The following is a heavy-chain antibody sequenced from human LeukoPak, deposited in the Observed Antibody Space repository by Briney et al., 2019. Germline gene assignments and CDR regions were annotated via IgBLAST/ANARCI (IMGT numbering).Heavy chain of an antibody. CDR2: ISSSSYI. J-gene: IGHJ4*02. V-gene: IGHV3-21*01. CDR1: GFTFSSYS. Sequence: GGPLRLSCAASGFTFSSYSMNWVRQAPGKGLEWVSSISSSSYIYYADSVKGRFTISRDNAKNSLYLQMNSLRAEDTAVYYCARDLGTTVTTYLDYWGQGTLVTVSS. CDR3: ARDLGTTVTTYLDY. D-gene: IGHD4-17*01.